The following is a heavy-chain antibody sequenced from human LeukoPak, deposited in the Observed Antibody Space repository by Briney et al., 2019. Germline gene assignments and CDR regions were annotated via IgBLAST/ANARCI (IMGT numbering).Heavy chain of an antibody. CDR1: GFTFSSHA. Sequence: GGSLRLSCAASGFTFSSHAMDWVRQAPGKGLEWVSAITGSGDNTYYADSVKGRFTISRDNSKKTLYLQVNSLRDEDTAVYYCAKDGTSDAPYAFDIWGQGTMVTVSS. CDR2: ITGSGDNT. D-gene: IGHD1-26*01. CDR3: AKDGTSDAPYAFDI. V-gene: IGHV3-23*01. J-gene: IGHJ3*02.